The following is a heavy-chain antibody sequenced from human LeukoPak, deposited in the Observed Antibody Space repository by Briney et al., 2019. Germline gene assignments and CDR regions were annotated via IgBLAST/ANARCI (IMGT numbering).Heavy chain of an antibody. Sequence: GASLRLSCAASGFSLSTYGVSWVRQPPGKGLEWVSGITGTGGSTYYADSVKGRFTVSRDTSKNTLYLQMNSLRAEDTAIYYCAKDHGTAVAGFYYWGQGTLITVSS. D-gene: IGHD6-19*01. CDR2: ITGTGGST. J-gene: IGHJ4*02. CDR3: AKDHGTAVAGFYY. V-gene: IGHV3-23*01. CDR1: GFSLSTYG.